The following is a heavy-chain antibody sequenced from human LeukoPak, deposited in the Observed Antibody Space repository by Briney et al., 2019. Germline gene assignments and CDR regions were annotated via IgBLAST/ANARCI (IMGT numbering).Heavy chain of an antibody. V-gene: IGHV4-4*07. Sequence: SETLSLTCTVSGGSISSYYWSWIRQPPGKGLEWIGRIYTSGSTNYNPSLKSRVTMSVDTSKNQFSLKLTSVTAADTAVYYCVVTISNWLPDYWGQGTLVTVSS. CDR2: IYTSGST. J-gene: IGHJ4*02. D-gene: IGHD6-13*01. CDR3: VVTISNWLPDY. CDR1: GGSISSYY.